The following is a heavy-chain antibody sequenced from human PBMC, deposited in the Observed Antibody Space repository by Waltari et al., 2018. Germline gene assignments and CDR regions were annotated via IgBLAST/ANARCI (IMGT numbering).Heavy chain of an antibody. CDR3: AKVSVPPPGYFDF. V-gene: IGHV3-23*01. D-gene: IGHD3-10*02. Sequence: EVQLLESGGGLVQPGGSLRRSCAASGFTVDSNGVYWVRRAPGKGPEWFSAISISGRSAYYADSVRGRFTISRDSSKNALYLQMNSLRVEDTAVYYCAKVSVPPPGYFDFWGQGTLVTVSS. CDR2: ISISGRSA. CDR1: GFTVDSNG. J-gene: IGHJ4*02.